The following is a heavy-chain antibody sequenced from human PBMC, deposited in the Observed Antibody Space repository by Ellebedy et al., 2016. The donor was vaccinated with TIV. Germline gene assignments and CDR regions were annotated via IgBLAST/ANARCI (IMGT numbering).Heavy chain of an antibody. J-gene: IGHJ2*01. CDR1: GFTFSRYA. D-gene: IGHD1-26*01. Sequence: GESLKISCAASGFTFSRYAMSWVRQAPGKGLEWVSATSGSGGSTYYADSVKGRFTISRANSKNTLYLQMNSLRAEDTAVYYCAKLRGATGSWYFDLWGRGTLVPVSS. CDR2: TSGSGGST. V-gene: IGHV3-23*01. CDR3: AKLRGATGSWYFDL.